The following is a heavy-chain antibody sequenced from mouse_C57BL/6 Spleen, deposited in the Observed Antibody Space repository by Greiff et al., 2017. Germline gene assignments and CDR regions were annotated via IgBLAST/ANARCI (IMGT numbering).Heavy chain of an antibody. J-gene: IGHJ1*03. Sequence: EVQLQQSGPGLVKPSQSLSLTCSVTGYSITSGYYWNWIRQFPGNKLEWMGYISYDGSNNYNPSLKNRISISRDTSKNQFFLKLNSVTTEDTATYYCARDGYGSSWYFDVWGTGTTVTVSS. CDR2: ISYDGSN. CDR1: GYSITSGYY. CDR3: ARDGYGSSWYFDV. D-gene: IGHD1-1*01. V-gene: IGHV3-6*01.